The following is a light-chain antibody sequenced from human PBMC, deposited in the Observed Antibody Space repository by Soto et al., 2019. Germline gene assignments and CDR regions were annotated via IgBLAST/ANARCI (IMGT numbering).Light chain of an antibody. J-gene: IGLJ1*01. Sequence: SVLTQPRSVSGSPGQSVTISCTGTSSDVGGYNYVSWYQQHPGKAPKLIIYDVSKRPSGVPDRFSGSKSGNTASLTISGLQAEDEADYYCCSYAGSYTLYVFGTGTKV. CDR1: SSDVGGYNY. V-gene: IGLV2-11*01. CDR2: DVS. CDR3: CSYAGSYTLYV.